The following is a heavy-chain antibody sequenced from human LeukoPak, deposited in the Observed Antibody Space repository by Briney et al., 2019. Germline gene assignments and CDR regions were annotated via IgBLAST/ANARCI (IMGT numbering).Heavy chain of an antibody. V-gene: IGHV3-21*01. J-gene: IGHJ4*02. CDR2: ISSSSSYI. CDR1: GFTFSSYS. CDR3: ARDDGMPTNSFDY. Sequence: GGSLRLSCAASGFTFSSYSMNWVRQAPGKGLEWVSSISSSSSYIYYADSVKGRFTISRDNAKNSLYLQMNSLRAEDTAVYYCARDDGMPTNSFDYWGQGTLVTVSS. D-gene: IGHD5-24*01.